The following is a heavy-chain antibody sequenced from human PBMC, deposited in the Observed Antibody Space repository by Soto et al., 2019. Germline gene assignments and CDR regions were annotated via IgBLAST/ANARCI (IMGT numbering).Heavy chain of an antibody. Sequence: QVQLQESSPGLVKPSETLSLTCTVSGGSISSYYWSWIRQPPGKGLEWIGYIYYSGSTNYNPSLKSRVTISVDTSKNQFSLKLSSVTAADTAVYYCASSHYDILTGYVYWGQGTLVTVSS. V-gene: IGHV4-59*01. CDR1: GGSISSYY. D-gene: IGHD3-9*01. CDR2: IYYSGST. CDR3: ASSHYDILTGYVY. J-gene: IGHJ4*02.